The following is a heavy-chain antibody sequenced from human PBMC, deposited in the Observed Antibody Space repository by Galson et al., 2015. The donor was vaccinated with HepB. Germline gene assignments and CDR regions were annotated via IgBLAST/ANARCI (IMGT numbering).Heavy chain of an antibody. V-gene: IGHV4-59*01. CDR2: IYYSGST. Sequence: SESLSLTCAVSGGSISGYYWSWIRQPPGKGLEWIGYIYYSGSTNYNPSLKRRVTISVDTSKNQFSLKLSSVTAADTAVFYCAREGPPNFWSGYYSDGLSYFDLWGRGTLVTVSS. CDR3: AREGPPNFWSGYYSDGLSYFDL. D-gene: IGHD3-3*01. CDR1: GGSISGYY. J-gene: IGHJ2*01.